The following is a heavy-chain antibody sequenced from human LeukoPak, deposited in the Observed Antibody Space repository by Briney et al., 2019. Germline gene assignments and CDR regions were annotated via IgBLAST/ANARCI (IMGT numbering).Heavy chain of an antibody. CDR3: ARDRELGMGGLDY. D-gene: IGHD7-27*01. CDR2: IIVSGSTI. Sequence: GPSLRLSCAASGFTFSDYYIGWIRPPARNGLEWGTSIIVSGSTIYYPDSVKGRFTISRDNAKNSLYLQMNSLRDEDTAVYYCARDRELGMGGLDYWGQGTLVTVSS. J-gene: IGHJ4*02. CDR1: GFTFSDYY. V-gene: IGHV3-11*01.